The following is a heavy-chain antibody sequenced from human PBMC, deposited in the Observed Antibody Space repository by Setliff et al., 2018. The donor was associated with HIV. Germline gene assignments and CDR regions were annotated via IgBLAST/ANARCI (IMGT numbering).Heavy chain of an antibody. CDR3: AGLGYSGSLVGAFDI. CDR2: IYHSGIT. CDR1: GYSISSGYY. Sequence: PSETLSLTCTVSGYSISSGYYWGWSRQPPGKGLEWIGSIYHSGITYYNSSLKSRVTISVDTSKNQFSLNLTSVTAADTAVYYCAGLGYSGSLVGAFDIWGQGTMVTVSS. V-gene: IGHV4-38-2*02. J-gene: IGHJ3*02. D-gene: IGHD1-26*01.